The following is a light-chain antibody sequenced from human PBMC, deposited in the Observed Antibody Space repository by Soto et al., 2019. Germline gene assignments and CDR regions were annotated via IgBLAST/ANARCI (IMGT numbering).Light chain of an antibody. Sequence: QSVLTQPPSVSGAPGQRVTISCTGSSSNIGAGYDVHWYQQLPGTAPKLLIYGNSNRPSGVPDRFSGSKSGTSASLAITGLQAEDEADYYCQSYDSGLGGYVFGTGTKVTVL. CDR1: SSNIGAGYD. J-gene: IGLJ1*01. CDR3: QSYDSGLGGYV. CDR2: GNS. V-gene: IGLV1-40*01.